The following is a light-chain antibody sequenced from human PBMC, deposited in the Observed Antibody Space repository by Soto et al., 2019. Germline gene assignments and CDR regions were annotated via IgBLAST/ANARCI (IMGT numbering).Light chain of an antibody. J-gene: IGLJ3*02. V-gene: IGLV2-23*01. Sequence: QSALTQPASVSGCPGQSITISCTGTSSDIGSYNFVAGYQQRPGKAPKLMIFEASKRPSGVPYRFSGSKSANTASLTISGLQAEYEADYYCFSYAGSTTWVFGGGTKLTVL. CDR1: SSDIGSYNF. CDR2: EAS. CDR3: FSYAGSTTWV.